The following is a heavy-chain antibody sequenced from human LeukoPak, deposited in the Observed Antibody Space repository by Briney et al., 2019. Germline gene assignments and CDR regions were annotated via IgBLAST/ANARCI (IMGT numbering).Heavy chain of an antibody. Sequence: SETLSLTCAVSGGSITSGNWWSWVRQPPGKGLEWIGEIYHSGSTNYDPSLKSRVTISVDKSKNQFSLILNSVTAADTAVYYCARGVPAAGSIRFDPWGQGTLVTVSS. CDR1: GGSITSGNW. CDR2: IYHSGST. CDR3: ARGVPAAGSIRFDP. V-gene: IGHV4-4*02. D-gene: IGHD6-13*01. J-gene: IGHJ5*02.